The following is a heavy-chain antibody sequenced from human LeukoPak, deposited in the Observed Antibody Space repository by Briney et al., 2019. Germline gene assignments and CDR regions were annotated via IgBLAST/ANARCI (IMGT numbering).Heavy chain of an antibody. D-gene: IGHD3-22*01. CDR2: INTNGSPT. J-gene: IGHJ4*02. CDR3: ARGQLYYDSSGFDY. CDR1: GFTLSSYW. Sequence: GGSLRLSCAASGFTLSSYWMHWVRQAPGKGLVWVSRINTNGSPTQYADSVKGRFTISRDNAKNSLYLQMNSLRAEDTAVYYCARGQLYYDSSGFDYWGQGTLVTVSS. V-gene: IGHV3-74*01.